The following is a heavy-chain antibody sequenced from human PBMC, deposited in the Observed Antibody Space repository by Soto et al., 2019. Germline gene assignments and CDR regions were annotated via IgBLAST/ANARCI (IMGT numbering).Heavy chain of an antibody. V-gene: IGHV3-30-3*01. J-gene: IGHJ6*02. D-gene: IGHD6-19*01. CDR2: ISYDGSNK. CDR3: ARDLKWMVSGYYYVMDV. CDR1: GFTFSSYA. Sequence: GGSLRLSCAASGFTFSSYAMHWVRQAPGKGLEWVAVISYDGSNKYYADSVKGRFTISRDNSKNTLYLQMNSLRAEDTAVYYCARDLKWMVSGYYYVMDVWVQGTMVTVSS.